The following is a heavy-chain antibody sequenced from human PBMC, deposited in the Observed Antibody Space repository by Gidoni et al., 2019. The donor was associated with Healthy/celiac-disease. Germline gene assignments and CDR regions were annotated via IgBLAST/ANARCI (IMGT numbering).Heavy chain of an antibody. D-gene: IGHD3-22*01. Sequence: QVQLQQWGAGLLKPSETLSLTCAVYGGSFSGYYWSWIRQPPGKGLDLIGEINHSGSTKYNPSLKSRVTISVDTSKNQFSLKLSSVTAADTAVYYCARGTGVIPYAFDIWGQGTMVTVSS. CDR1: GGSFSGYY. V-gene: IGHV4-34*01. CDR2: INHSGST. J-gene: IGHJ3*02. CDR3: ARGTGVIPYAFDI.